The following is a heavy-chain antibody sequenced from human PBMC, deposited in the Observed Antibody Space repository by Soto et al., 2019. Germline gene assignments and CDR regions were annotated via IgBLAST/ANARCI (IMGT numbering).Heavy chain of an antibody. Sequence: GGSLRLSCAASGFTFSSYWMTWVRQAPGKGLEWVANIKQDGSAKYYVDSVQGRFTISRDNAKKSLYLEINSLRAEDTAVYYCARDLGGWPDYWGQGTLVTVSS. J-gene: IGHJ4*02. V-gene: IGHV3-7*01. CDR1: GFTFSSYW. CDR2: IKQDGSAK. D-gene: IGHD2-15*01. CDR3: ARDLGGWPDY.